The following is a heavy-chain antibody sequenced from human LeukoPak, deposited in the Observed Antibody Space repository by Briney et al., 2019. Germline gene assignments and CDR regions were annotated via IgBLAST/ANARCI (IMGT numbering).Heavy chain of an antibody. V-gene: IGHV3-23*01. CDR2: ISGGGGST. J-gene: IGHJ4*02. CDR1: GFTFSSYA. CDR3: AKVSYGDYETLGY. D-gene: IGHD4-17*01. Sequence: GGSLRLSCAASGFTFSSYAMSWVRQAPGKGLEWVSGISGGGGSTYYADSVEGRFTISRDNSKNTLYLQMNSLGAEDTAVYYCAKVSYGDYETLGYWGQGTLVTVSS.